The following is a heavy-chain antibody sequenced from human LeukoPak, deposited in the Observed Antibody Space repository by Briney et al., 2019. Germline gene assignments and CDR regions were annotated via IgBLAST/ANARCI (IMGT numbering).Heavy chain of an antibody. J-gene: IGHJ4*02. CDR1: GFTFDDYA. CDR3: AKGDSGHDPSIHPSGAFDY. V-gene: IGHV3-43D*03. CDR2: TNWDGNTT. Sequence: GGSLRLSCVASGFTFDDYAMHWVRQAPGKGLEWVCLTNWDGNTTFCADSVKGRFTISRDNIKSSLFLQMNSLRPEDSALYYCAKGDSGHDPSIHPSGAFDYWGQGTLVTVSS. D-gene: IGHD2-21*02.